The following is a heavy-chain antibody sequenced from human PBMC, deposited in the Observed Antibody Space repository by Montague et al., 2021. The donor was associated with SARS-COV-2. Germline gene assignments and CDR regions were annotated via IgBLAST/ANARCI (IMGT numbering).Heavy chain of an antibody. V-gene: IGHV4-59*01. CDR1: GGSISSYY. J-gene: IGHJ6*03. CDR2: ICYSGST. D-gene: IGHD3-3*01. CDR3: ARALVPEEWLFGGDYYYYMDV. Sequence: SETLSLTCTVSGGSISSYYWSWIRQPPGKGLEWIGYICYSGSTNYNPSLKSRVTISVDTSKNQFSLKLSSVTAADTAVYYCARALVPEEWLFGGDYYYYMDVWGKGTTVTVSS.